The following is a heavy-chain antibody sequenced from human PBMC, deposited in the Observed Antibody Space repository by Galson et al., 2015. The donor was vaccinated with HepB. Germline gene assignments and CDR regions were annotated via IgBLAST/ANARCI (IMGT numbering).Heavy chain of an antibody. Sequence: SLRLSCAASGFTVSSTYMSWVRQAPGKGLEWVSLIYSGGSTYYADSVKGRFTISRDISKNTLYLQMNSLTAEDTAVYYCAREEQYWGQGTLVTVSS. CDR3: AREEQY. J-gene: IGHJ4*02. D-gene: IGHD1/OR15-1a*01. CDR1: GFTVSSTY. V-gene: IGHV3-53*01. CDR2: IYSGGST.